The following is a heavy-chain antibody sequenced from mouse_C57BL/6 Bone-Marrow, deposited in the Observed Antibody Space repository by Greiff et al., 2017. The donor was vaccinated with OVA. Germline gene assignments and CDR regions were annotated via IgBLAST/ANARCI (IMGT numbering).Heavy chain of an antibody. CDR2: IYPSDSET. J-gene: IGHJ1*03. Sequence: QVQLQQPGAELVRPGSSVKLSCKASGYTFTSYWMDWVKQRPGQGLEWIGNIYPSDSETHYNQKFKDKATLTVDKSSSTAYMQLSSLTSEASAVYYCARPSRGYFDVWGTGTTVTVSS. CDR3: ARPSRGYFDV. CDR1: GYTFTSYW. V-gene: IGHV1-61*01.